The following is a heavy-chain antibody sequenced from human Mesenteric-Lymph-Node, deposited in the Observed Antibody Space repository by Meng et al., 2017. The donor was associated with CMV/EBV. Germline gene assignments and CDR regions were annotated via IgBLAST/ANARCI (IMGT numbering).Heavy chain of an antibody. V-gene: IGHV3-23*01. D-gene: IGHD1-26*01. Sequence: SGFPFRLYAMVLFRRSPGTVLVSVSALGGTGGSTCYAASVNGRFTLSRDNSTNTLYLQMNSLSAEDTAVYYCAKPGSYYPYWYFDLWGRGTLVTVSS. CDR3: AKPGSYYPYWYFDL. CDR2: LGGTGGST. CDR1: GFPFRLYA. J-gene: IGHJ2*01.